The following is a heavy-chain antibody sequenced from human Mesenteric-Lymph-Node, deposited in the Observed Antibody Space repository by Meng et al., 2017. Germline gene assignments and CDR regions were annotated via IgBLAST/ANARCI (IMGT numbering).Heavy chain of an antibody. Sequence: QVLRQGSGPGLVQPSAPLSLTGAVPGGFISRSDWWSWVRQPPGKGLEWIGETSHSGSTNYSPSLKSRVTISLDKSKNQLSLKLNSVTAADTAVYYCASSDYYRSDYWGQGTLVTVSS. CDR1: GGFISRSDW. CDR3: ASSDYYRSDY. J-gene: IGHJ4*02. CDR2: TSHSGST. V-gene: IGHV4-4*02. D-gene: IGHD3-22*01.